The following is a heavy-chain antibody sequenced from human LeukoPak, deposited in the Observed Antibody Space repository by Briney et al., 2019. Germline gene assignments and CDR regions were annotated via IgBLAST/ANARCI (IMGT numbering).Heavy chain of an antibody. D-gene: IGHD6-13*01. CDR3: ARAGGSTDQNWFDP. CDR1: GGTFSSYA. J-gene: IGHJ5*02. V-gene: IGHV1-69*04. CDR2: IIPILGIA. Sequence: SVKVSCKASGGTFSSYAISWVRQAPGQGLEWMGRIIPILGIANYAQKFQGRVTITADKSTSTAYMELSSLRSEDTAVYYCARAGGSTDQNWFDPWGQGTLVTVSS.